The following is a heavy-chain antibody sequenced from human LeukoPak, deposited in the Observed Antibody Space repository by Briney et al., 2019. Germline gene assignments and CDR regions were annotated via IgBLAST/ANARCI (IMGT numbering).Heavy chain of an antibody. V-gene: IGHV4-39*07. CDR3: AKDMAAYYYASGNIDY. CDR1: GGSISSSHDY. D-gene: IGHD3-10*01. J-gene: IGHJ4*02. Sequence: SETLSLTCTVSGGSISSSHDYWGWFRQPPGKGLEWIGSIYYTGTTYNNPSLKSRVTISVDTSKNQFSLKLRSVTAADTALYYCAKDMAAYYYASGNIDYWGQGTLVTVSS. CDR2: IYYTGTT.